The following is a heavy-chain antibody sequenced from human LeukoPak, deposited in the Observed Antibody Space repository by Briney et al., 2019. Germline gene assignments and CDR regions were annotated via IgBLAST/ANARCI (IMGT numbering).Heavy chain of an antibody. J-gene: IGHJ4*02. CDR3: AREGYSYGDY. V-gene: IGHV1-69*13. Sequence: SVKVSCKASGYTFTSYGISWVRQAPGQGLEWMGGIIPIFGTANYAQKFQGRVTITADESTSTAYMELSSLRSEDTAVYYCAREGYSYGDYWGQGTLVTVSS. D-gene: IGHD5-18*01. CDR1: GYTFTSYG. CDR2: IIPIFGTA.